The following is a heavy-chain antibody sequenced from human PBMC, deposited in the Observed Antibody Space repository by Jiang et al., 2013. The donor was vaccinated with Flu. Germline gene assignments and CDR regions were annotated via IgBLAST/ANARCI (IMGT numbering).Heavy chain of an antibody. D-gene: IGHD2-8*01. J-gene: IGHJ4*02. V-gene: IGHV4-39*01. CDR3: ARLFNLYDLRGY. CDR1: GGSISSSSYY. CDR2: IYYSGST. Sequence: GLVKPSETLSLTCTVSGGSISSSSYYWGWIRQPPGKGLEWIGSIYYSGSTYYNPSLKSRVTISVDTSKNQFSLKLSSVTAADTAVYYCARLFNLYDLRGYWGQGTLVTVSS.